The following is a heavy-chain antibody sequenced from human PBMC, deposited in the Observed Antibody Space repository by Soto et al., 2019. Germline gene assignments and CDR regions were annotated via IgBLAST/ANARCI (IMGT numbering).Heavy chain of an antibody. CDR2: ISGSGGST. CDR1: GFTFGDYA. Sequence: PGGSLRLSCTASGFTFGDYAMSWFRQAPGKGLEWVSAISGSGGSTYYADSVKGRFTISRDNSKNTLYLQMNSLRAEDTAVYYCAKAAAKLYRYTLSWGQGTLVTVSS. D-gene: IGHD3-16*02. J-gene: IGHJ5*02. V-gene: IGHV3-23*01. CDR3: AKAAAKLYRYTLS.